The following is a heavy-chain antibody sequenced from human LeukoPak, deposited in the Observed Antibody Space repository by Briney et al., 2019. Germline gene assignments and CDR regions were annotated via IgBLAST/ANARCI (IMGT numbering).Heavy chain of an antibody. CDR1: VLTFSIYN. D-gene: IGHD3-22*01. CDR3: ARDQGSMIVVRTTNWYFDL. CDR2: ISSCSCYI. V-gene: IGHV3-21*01. J-gene: IGHJ2*01. Sequence: PGGSLTLSCAACVLTFSIYNVKWLRHAPGGGVEWVSSISSCSCYIYDADSVKGRFTISRDNAQNSLYLQMNSLRAEDTAVYYCARDQGSMIVVRTTNWYFDLWGRGTLVTVSS.